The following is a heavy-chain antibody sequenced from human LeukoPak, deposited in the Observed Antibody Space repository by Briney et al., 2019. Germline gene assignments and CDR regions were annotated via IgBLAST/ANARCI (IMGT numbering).Heavy chain of an antibody. Sequence: GGPLRLSCAPSGFIYCTYGMHCARHAPGKGLEWVAFIRSDGSDKSYAGSVMGRFTISRDNSKNTLYLQMNTLRAEDTAVYYCGKHDSSSDYWGQGTLVTVSS. V-gene: IGHV3-30*02. CDR1: GFIYCTYG. J-gene: IGHJ4*02. CDR3: GKHDSSSDY. D-gene: IGHD3-22*01. CDR2: IRSDGSDK.